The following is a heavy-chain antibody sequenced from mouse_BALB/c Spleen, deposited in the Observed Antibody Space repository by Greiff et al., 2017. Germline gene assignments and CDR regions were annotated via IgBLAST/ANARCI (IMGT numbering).Heavy chain of an antibody. CDR1: GFTFSDYY. Sequence: DVKLVESGGGLVKPGGSLKLSCAASGFTFSDYYMYWVRQTPEKRLEWVATISDGGSYTYYPDSVKGRFTISRDNAKNNLYLQMSSLKYEDTAMYYCARAMITKAMDYWGQGTSVTVSS. CDR2: ISDGGSYT. CDR3: ARAMITKAMDY. J-gene: IGHJ4*01. V-gene: IGHV5-4*02. D-gene: IGHD2-4*01.